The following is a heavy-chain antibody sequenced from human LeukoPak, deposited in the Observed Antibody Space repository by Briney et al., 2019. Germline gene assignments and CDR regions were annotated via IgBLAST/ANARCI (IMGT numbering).Heavy chain of an antibody. J-gene: IGHJ6*03. D-gene: IGHD3-3*02. Sequence: TGRSLRLSCAASGFTFSSYAMNWVRQAPGKGLEWVAVITYDGSNKYYADSVKGRFTISRDNSKTTLYLQMSGLRAEDTAVYYCARSEHHFFPFMDVWGKGTTVTVS. CDR1: GFTFSSYA. CDR3: ARSEHHFFPFMDV. CDR2: ITYDGSNK. V-gene: IGHV3-30*15.